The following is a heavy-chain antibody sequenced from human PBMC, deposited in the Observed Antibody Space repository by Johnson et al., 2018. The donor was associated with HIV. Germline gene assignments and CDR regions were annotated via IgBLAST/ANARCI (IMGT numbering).Heavy chain of an antibody. CDR2: IWYDGSNK. CDR1: GFTFSRYG. D-gene: IGHD1-14*01. Sequence: QVQLVESGGGVVQPGTSLRLSCAASGFTFSRYGMHWVRQAPGKGLEWVAVIWYDGSNKYYTDSVKGRFTISRDNSKNTLYLQMNSLRAEDTAVYYCAKEAITMEVDIWGQGTMVTVSS. CDR3: AKEAITMEVDI. V-gene: IGHV3-33*03. J-gene: IGHJ3*02.